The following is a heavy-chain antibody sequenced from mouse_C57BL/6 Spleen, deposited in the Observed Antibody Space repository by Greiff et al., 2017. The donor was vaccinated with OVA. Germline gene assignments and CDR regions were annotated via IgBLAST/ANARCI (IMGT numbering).Heavy chain of an antibody. J-gene: IGHJ4*01. Sequence: EVKVVESEGGLVQPGSSMKLSCTASGFTFSDYYMAWVRQVPEKGLEWVANINYDGSSTYYLDSLKSRFIISRDNAKNILYLQMSSLKSEDTATYYCAREENWDYAMDYWGQGTSVTVSS. V-gene: IGHV5-16*01. CDR3: AREENWDYAMDY. CDR2: INYDGSST. D-gene: IGHD4-1*01. CDR1: GFTFSDYY.